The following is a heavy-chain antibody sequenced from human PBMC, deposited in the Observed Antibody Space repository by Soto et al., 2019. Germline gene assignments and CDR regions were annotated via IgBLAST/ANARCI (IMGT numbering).Heavy chain of an antibody. Sequence: EVQLVESGGGLVQPGGSLRLSCAASGFTFNSYWMHWVRQAPGKGLVWVARINAYGGTTTYSDSVKGRFTISRDNAKNTLYLQMNSLRAEETAVYFCATVATNSYNWIDPWGQGTLVTISS. J-gene: IGHJ5*02. D-gene: IGHD1-1*01. CDR2: INAYGGTT. CDR3: ATVATNSYNWIDP. V-gene: IGHV3-74*01. CDR1: GFTFNSYW.